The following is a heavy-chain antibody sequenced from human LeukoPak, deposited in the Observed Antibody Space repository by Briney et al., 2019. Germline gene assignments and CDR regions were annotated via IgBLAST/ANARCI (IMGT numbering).Heavy chain of an antibody. CDR1: GYSISSGYY. V-gene: IGHV4-38-2*02. J-gene: IGHJ4*02. CDR3: AKLQTAVVPAATLGFDS. D-gene: IGHD2-2*01. CDR2: IYTSGST. Sequence: SETLSLTCTVSGYSISSGYYWGWIRQPPGKGLEWIGSIYTSGSTNYNPSLKSRVTISVDTSKNQFSLKLSSVTAADTAIYYCAKLQTAVVPAATLGFDSWGQGTLVTVSS.